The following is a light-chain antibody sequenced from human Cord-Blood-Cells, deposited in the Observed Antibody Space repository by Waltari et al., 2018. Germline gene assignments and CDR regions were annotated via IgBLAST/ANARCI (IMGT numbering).Light chain of an antibody. Sequence: SSELTQDPAVSVALGQTVRITCQGDSLRSYYASWYQQKPGQAPVLVIYSKNNRPSGIPGRFAGSSSVNTASLTITGAQAEDEADYYCNSRDSSGNHLVFGGGTKLTVL. CDR1: SLRSYY. CDR2: SKN. CDR3: NSRDSSGNHLV. V-gene: IGLV3-19*01. J-gene: IGLJ2*01.